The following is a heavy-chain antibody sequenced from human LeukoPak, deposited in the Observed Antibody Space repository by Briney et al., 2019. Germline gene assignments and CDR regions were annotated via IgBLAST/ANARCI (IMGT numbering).Heavy chain of an antibody. Sequence: GGSLRLSCAASGFAFSNNAMSWVRQAPGKGLEWVSATSNSGGSTYYADSVKGRFTISRDNSKSTLYLQMNSLRAEDTAVYYCAKGGILTGYYWGQGTLVTVSS. CDR1: GFAFSNNA. D-gene: IGHD3-9*01. J-gene: IGHJ4*02. CDR2: TSNSGGST. CDR3: AKGGILTGYY. V-gene: IGHV3-23*01.